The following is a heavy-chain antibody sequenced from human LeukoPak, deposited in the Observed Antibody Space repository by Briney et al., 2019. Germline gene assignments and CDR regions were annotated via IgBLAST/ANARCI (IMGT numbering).Heavy chain of an antibody. D-gene: IGHD1-26*01. CDR3: ARGIHSGSYYFGEYYFDY. CDR1: GGTFSSYA. Sequence: ASVKVSCKASGGTFSSYAISWVRQAPGQGLEWMGGIIPIFGTANYAQKFQGRVTITADESTSTAYMELSSLRSEDTAVYYCARGIHSGSYYFGEYYFDYWGQGTLVTVSS. J-gene: IGHJ4*02. V-gene: IGHV1-69*13. CDR2: IIPIFGTA.